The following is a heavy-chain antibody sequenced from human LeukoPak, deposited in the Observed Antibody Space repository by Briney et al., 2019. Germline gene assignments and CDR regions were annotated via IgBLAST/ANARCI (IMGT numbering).Heavy chain of an antibody. CDR3: ARDLPFSAGSRRSGAFDI. V-gene: IGHV1-69*13. CDR2: IIPIFGTA. CDR1: GGTFSSYA. J-gene: IGHJ3*02. D-gene: IGHD1-26*01. Sequence: ASVKVSCKASGGTFSSYAISWVRQAPGQGLEWMGGIIPIFGTANYAQKFQGRVTITADESTSAAYMELSRLRSDDTAVYYCARDLPFSAGSRRSGAFDIWGQGTMVTVSS.